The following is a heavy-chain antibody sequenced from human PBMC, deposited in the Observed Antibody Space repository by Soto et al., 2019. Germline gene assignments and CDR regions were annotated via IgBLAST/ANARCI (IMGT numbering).Heavy chain of an antibody. CDR1: GFAFSNYA. V-gene: IGHV3-23*01. D-gene: IGHD1-26*01. CDR3: AKDRRVALGNFAY. Sequence: LRLSCAASGFAFSNYAMHWVRQAPGKGLEWVSSISTSIDATYYADSVKGRFTISRDDSKNTLYLQMNSLRAEDSAVYYCAKDRRVALGNFAYRGQGTPVPVSA. CDR2: ISTSIDAT. J-gene: IGHJ4*02.